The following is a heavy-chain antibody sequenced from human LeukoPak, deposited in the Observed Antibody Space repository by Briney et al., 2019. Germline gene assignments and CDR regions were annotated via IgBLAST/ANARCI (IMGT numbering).Heavy chain of an antibody. CDR3: ARGLKSMDV. Sequence: PGGSLRLSCVASGFTFSSSWMSWVRRAPGKGLEWVANIKQDGTEEYYVDSVRGRFSISKDNAKNSLYLQMSSLRAEDTAVYYCARGLKSMDVWGQGTTVTVSS. J-gene: IGHJ6*02. CDR1: GFTFSSSW. V-gene: IGHV3-7*03. CDR2: IKQDGTEE.